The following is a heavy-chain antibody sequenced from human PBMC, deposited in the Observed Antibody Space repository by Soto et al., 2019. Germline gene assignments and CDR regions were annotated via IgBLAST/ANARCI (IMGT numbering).Heavy chain of an antibody. D-gene: IGHD6-13*01. Sequence: QVQLVESGGGVVQPGKSLRLSCAASGFTFSTYGMHWVRQAPGKGLEWVAVISYHGTNKYYADSVKGRFTMSRDNSKETLYLQMNSLTAEDTAVYYCAKDFGIAVAGPEYLQHWGQGTLVTVSS. CDR2: ISYHGTNK. J-gene: IGHJ1*01. CDR1: GFTFSTYG. V-gene: IGHV3-30*18. CDR3: AKDFGIAVAGPEYLQH.